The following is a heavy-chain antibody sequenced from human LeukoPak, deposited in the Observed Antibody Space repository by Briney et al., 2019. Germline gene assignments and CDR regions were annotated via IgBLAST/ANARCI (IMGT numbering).Heavy chain of an antibody. Sequence: GASVKVSCKASGGTFSSYAISWVRQAPGQGLEWMGGIIPIFGTANYAQKFQGRVTITADESTSTAYMELGSLRSEDTAVYYCARVGAEVANGYWGQGTLVTVSS. CDR1: GGTFSSYA. D-gene: IGHD3-3*01. V-gene: IGHV1-69*13. CDR3: ARVGAEVANGY. J-gene: IGHJ4*02. CDR2: IIPIFGTA.